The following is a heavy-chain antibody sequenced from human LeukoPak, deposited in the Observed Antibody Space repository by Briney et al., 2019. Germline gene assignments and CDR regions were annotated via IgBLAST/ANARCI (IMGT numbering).Heavy chain of an antibody. CDR1: GYTFTSYG. CDR2: ISAYNGNT. Sequence: ASVKVSCKASGYTFTSYGISWVRQAPGQGLEWTGWISAYNGNTNYAQKLQGRVTMTTDTSTSTAYMELRSLRSDDTAVYYCARWHDFWRETYFDYWGQGTLVTVSS. CDR3: ARWHDFWRETYFDY. V-gene: IGHV1-18*01. D-gene: IGHD3-3*01. J-gene: IGHJ4*02.